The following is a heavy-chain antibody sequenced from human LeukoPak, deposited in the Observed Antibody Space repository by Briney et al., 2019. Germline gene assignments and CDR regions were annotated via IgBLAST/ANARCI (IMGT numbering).Heavy chain of an antibody. CDR2: IRYDGSNK. Sequence: PGGSPRLSCAASGFTFSSYGMHWVRQAPGKGLEWVAFIRYDGSNKYYADSVKGRFTISRDNSKNTLYLQMNSLRAEDTALYYCARGHCSGGSCYFDYYYYYMDVWGKGTTVTVSS. CDR3: ARGHCSGGSCYFDYYYYYMDV. CDR1: GFTFSSYG. D-gene: IGHD2-15*01. V-gene: IGHV3-30*02. J-gene: IGHJ6*03.